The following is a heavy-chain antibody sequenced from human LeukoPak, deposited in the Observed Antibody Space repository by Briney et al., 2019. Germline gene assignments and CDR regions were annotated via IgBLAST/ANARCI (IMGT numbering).Heavy chain of an antibody. V-gene: IGHV3-23*01. J-gene: IGHJ3*02. Sequence: EPGGSLRPSCAASGFTFSTYAMSWVRQAPGKGLEWVSAISASGGSTYYADSVKGRFSISRDNSKNTLFLQMNSLRAEDTAVYYCAKIYDYIWGGYRYTESFAFDIWGQGTMVTVSS. CDR3: AKIYDYIWGGYRYTESFAFDI. CDR1: GFTFSTYA. D-gene: IGHD3-16*02. CDR2: ISASGGST.